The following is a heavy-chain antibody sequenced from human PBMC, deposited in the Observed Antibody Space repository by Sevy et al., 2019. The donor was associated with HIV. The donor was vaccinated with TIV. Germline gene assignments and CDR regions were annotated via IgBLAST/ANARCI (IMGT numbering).Heavy chain of an antibody. CDR3: AKDAYYDYVWGSYRYTPDAFDI. D-gene: IGHD3-16*02. J-gene: IGHJ3*02. CDR2: ISYDGSNK. CDR1: GFTFSSYG. V-gene: IGHV3-30*18. Sequence: GGSLRLSCAASGFTFSSYGMHWDRQAPGKGLEWVAVISYDGSNKYYAYSVKGRFTISRDNSKNTLYLQMNSLRAEDTAVYYCAKDAYYDYVWGSYRYTPDAFDIWGQGTMVTVSS.